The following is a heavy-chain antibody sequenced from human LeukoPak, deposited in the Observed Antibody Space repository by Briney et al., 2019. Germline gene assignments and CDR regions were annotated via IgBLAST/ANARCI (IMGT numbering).Heavy chain of an antibody. CDR2: INPNSGGT. Sequence: ASVRVSCKASGYTFTGYYMHWVRQAPGQGLEWMGWINPNSGGTNYAQKFQGRVTITRNTSISTAYMELSSLRSEDTAVYYCARAPCRRRIAAAGKEKANWFDPWGQGTLVTVSS. CDR1: GYTFTGYY. D-gene: IGHD6-13*01. J-gene: IGHJ5*02. V-gene: IGHV1-2*02. CDR3: ARAPCRRRIAAAGKEKANWFDP.